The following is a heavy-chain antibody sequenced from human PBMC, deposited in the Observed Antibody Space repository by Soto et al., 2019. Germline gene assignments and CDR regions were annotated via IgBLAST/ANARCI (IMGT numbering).Heavy chain of an antibody. Sequence: GGSLRLSCAASGFTFRSYAMSWVRQAPGKGLEWVSAISGSGGSTYYADSVKGRFTISRDNSKNTLYLQMNSLRAEDTAVYYCAKIMYSGYEHGHWGQGTLVTVSS. CDR1: GFTFRSYA. V-gene: IGHV3-23*01. CDR3: AKIMYSGYEHGH. CDR2: ISGSGGST. J-gene: IGHJ4*02. D-gene: IGHD5-12*01.